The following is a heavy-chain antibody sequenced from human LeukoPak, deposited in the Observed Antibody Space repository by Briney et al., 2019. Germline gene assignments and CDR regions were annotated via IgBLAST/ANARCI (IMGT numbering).Heavy chain of an antibody. D-gene: IGHD5-18*01. J-gene: IGHJ4*02. CDR1: GFTLSSYW. CDR2: ISGSGGST. CDR3: AKSDTAMDYYFDY. V-gene: IGHV3-23*01. Sequence: PGGSLRLSCAVSGFTLSSYWMHWVRQAPGKGLEWVSAISGSGGSTYYADSVKGRFTISRDNSKNTLYLQMNSLRAEDTAVYHCAKSDTAMDYYFDYWGQGTLVTVSS.